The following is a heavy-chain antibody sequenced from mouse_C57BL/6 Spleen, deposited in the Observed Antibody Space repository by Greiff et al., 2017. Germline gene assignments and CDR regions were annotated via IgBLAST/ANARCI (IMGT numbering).Heavy chain of an antibody. CDR1: GFNIKDYY. D-gene: IGHD2-2*01. CDR2: IDPEDGDT. J-gene: IGHJ4*01. CDR3: TRGSYGYEPRYAMDY. V-gene: IGHV14-1*01. Sequence: VQLKQSGAELVRPGASVKLSCTASGFNIKDYYMHWVKQRPEQGLEWIGRIDPEDGDTEYAPKFQGKATMTADTSSNTAYLQLSSLTSEDTAVYYCTRGSYGYEPRYAMDYWGQGTSVTVSS.